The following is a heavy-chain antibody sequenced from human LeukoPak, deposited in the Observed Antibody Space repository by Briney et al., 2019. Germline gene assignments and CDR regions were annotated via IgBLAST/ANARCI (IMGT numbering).Heavy chain of an antibody. CDR1: GFTFSSYA. CDR2: ISGSGGST. D-gene: IGHD3-22*01. V-gene: IGHV3-23*01. Sequence: PGGSLRLSCAASGFTFSSYAMSWVRQAPGKGLEWVSAISGSGGSTYYADSVKGRFIISRDNSKNTLYLQMNSLRAEDTAVYYCAKVREYYDSSGYYFDYWGQGTLVTVSS. J-gene: IGHJ4*02. CDR3: AKVREYYDSSGYYFDY.